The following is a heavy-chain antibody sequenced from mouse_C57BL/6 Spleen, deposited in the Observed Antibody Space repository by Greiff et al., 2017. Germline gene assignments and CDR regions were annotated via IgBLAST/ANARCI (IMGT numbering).Heavy chain of an antibody. CDR3: AKGYYYGKEAWFAY. J-gene: IGHJ3*01. CDR2: INPNNGGT. V-gene: IGHV1-26*01. CDR1: GYTFTDYY. D-gene: IGHD1-1*01. Sequence: EVQLQQSGPELVKPGASVKISCKASGYTFTDYYMNWVKQSHGKSLEWIGDINPNNGGTSYNQKFKGKATLTVDKSSSTAYMELRSLTSEDSAVYYGAKGYYYGKEAWFAYWGQGTLVTVSA.